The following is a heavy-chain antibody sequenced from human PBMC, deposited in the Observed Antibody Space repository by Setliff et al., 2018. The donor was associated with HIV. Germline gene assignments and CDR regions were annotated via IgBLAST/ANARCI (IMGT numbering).Heavy chain of an antibody. CDR2: ISYSGST. D-gene: IGHD5-12*01. V-gene: IGHV4-34*01. J-gene: IGHJ4*02. Sequence: SETLSLTCAVYGGSFSDYSWSWIRQPPGKGLEWIGEISYSGSTNYNPSLKSRVTISIDTSKNQFSLRLTSVTAADTAVYYCAKSPGFSGDGGSGWGQERWSPSP. CDR3: AKSPGFSGDGGSG. CDR1: GGSFSDYS.